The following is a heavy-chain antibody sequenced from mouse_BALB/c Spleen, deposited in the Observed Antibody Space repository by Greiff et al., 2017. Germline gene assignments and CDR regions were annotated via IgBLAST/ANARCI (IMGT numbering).Heavy chain of an antibody. J-gene: IGHJ3*01. D-gene: IGHD2-4*01. Sequence: QVQLQQSGAELAKPGASVKMSCKASGYTFTSYWMHWVKQRPGQGLEWIGYINPSTGYTEYNQKFKDKATLTADKSSSTAYMQLSSLTSEDSAVYYCARREIYYDYPWFAYWGQGTLVTVSA. V-gene: IGHV1-7*01. CDR2: INPSTGYT. CDR3: ARREIYYDYPWFAY. CDR1: GYTFTSYW.